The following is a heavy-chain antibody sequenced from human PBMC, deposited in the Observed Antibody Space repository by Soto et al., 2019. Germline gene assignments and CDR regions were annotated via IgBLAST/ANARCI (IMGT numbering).Heavy chain of an antibody. CDR1: GFTFTSCA. Sequence: GGSLRLSCAASGFTFTSCAMSWVRQAPGKGLEWVSSISGSGSGGSTYYADSVKGRFTISRDNSKNTLYLHMSSLRADDTAIYYCAKGLYSSGYLVFDHWGQGTLVTVSS. J-gene: IGHJ4*02. D-gene: IGHD6-19*01. CDR3: AKGLYSSGYLVFDH. CDR2: ISGSGSGGST. V-gene: IGHV3-23*01.